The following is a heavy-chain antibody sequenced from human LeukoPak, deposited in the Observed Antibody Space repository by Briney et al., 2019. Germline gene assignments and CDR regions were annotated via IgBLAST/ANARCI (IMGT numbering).Heavy chain of an antibody. CDR3: ARDTKSSWCWFDP. Sequence: SETLSLTCTVSGGSISSGSYYWSWIRQPAGKGLEWIGRIYTSGSTNYNPSLKSRVTISVDTSKNQCSLKLSSVTAADTAVYYCARDTKSSWCWFDPWGQGTLVTVSS. V-gene: IGHV4-61*02. D-gene: IGHD6-13*01. CDR2: IYTSGST. J-gene: IGHJ5*02. CDR1: GGSISSGSYY.